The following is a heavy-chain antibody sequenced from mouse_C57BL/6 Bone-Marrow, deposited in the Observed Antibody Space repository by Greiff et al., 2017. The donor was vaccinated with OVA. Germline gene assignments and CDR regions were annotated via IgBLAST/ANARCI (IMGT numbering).Heavy chain of an antibody. CDR1: GFTFSSYG. V-gene: IGHV5-6*01. CDR3: ARLGKGEAY. J-gene: IGHJ3*01. CDR2: ISSGGSYT. Sequence: EVKLMESGGDLVKPGGSLKLSCAASGFTFSSYGMSWVRQTPDKRLEWVATISSGGSYTYYPDSVKGRFTISRDNAKNTLYLQMSSLKSEDTAMYYCARLGKGEAYWGQGTLVTVSA.